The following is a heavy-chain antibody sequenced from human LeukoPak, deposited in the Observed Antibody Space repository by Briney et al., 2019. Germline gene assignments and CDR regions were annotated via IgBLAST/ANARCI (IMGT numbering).Heavy chain of an antibody. D-gene: IGHD2-2*01. CDR1: GGSISSGDYY. Sequence: SQTLSLTCTVSGGSISSGDYYWSWIRQPPGKGLEWIGYIYYSGSTYYNPSLKSRVTISVDTSKNQFSLKLSSVTAADTAVYYCASHARLGYCSSTSCREVGGAYWYFDLWGRGTLVTVSS. CDR3: ASHARLGYCSSTSCREVGGAYWYFDL. V-gene: IGHV4-30-4*08. CDR2: IYYSGST. J-gene: IGHJ2*01.